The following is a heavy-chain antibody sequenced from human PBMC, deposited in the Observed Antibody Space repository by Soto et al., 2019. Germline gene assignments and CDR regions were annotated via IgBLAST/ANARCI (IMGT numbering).Heavy chain of an antibody. CDR3: ARGTYSGYDFWNFEKSTYDY. D-gene: IGHD5-12*01. Sequence: SETLSLTCAVYGGSFSGYYWSWIRQPPGKGLEWIGEINHSGGTNYNPSLKSRVTISVDTSKNQFSLKLSSVTAADTAVYYCARGTYSGYDFWNFEKSTYDYWGQGTLVTVSS. V-gene: IGHV4-34*01. CDR1: GGSFSGYY. J-gene: IGHJ4*02. CDR2: INHSGGT.